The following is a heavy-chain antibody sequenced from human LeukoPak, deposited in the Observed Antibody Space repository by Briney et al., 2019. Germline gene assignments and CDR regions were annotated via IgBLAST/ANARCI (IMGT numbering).Heavy chain of an antibody. CDR2: IYYSGST. J-gene: IGHJ4*02. CDR1: GAYISRGNHY. V-gene: IGHV4-30-4*01. CDR3: GNQKDSSSFVDH. Sequence: SETLSLTCRISGAYISRGNHYWNWIRQSPRKGLEWMGFIYYSGSTYYNPSFESRIAISVDTSKNQFSLRLTSVTAADTAVYYCGNQKDSSSFVDHWGQGALVTVSS. D-gene: IGHD3-22*01.